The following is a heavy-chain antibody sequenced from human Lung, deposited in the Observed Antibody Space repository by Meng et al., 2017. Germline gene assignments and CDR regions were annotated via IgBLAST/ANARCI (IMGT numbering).Heavy chain of an antibody. Sequence: QVHLQGSGPGRGKPSKTPSLPCTVFGGSISSSNSYWSWIRQPPGKGLEWSGHIYNSGSTYYNPSLKSRITISVDTSKNQFPLKLSSVTAADTAVYYCARGQKGYFDLWGRGTLVTVSS. V-gene: IGHV4-30-4*01. CDR2: IYNSGST. CDR1: GGSISSSNSY. CDR3: ARGQKGYFDL. J-gene: IGHJ2*01.